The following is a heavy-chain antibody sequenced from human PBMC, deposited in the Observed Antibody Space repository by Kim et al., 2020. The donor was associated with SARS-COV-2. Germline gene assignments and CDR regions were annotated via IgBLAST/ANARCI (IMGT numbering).Heavy chain of an antibody. Sequence: SETLSLTCAVSGGSISSSNCWSWVRQPPGKGLAWIGEICHSGSTNYNPSLKSRVTISADKSKNQFSLKLTSVTAADTAVYYGASAISRTVDHWGQGILVTVSS. CDR2: ICHSGST. D-gene: IGHD3-9*01. J-gene: IGHJ4*02. V-gene: IGHV4-4*02. CDR1: GGSISSSNC. CDR3: ASAISRTVDH.